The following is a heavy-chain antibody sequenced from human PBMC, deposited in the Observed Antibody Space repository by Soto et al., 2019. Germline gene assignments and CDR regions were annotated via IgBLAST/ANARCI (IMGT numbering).Heavy chain of an antibody. CDR1: GFTFSAYY. CDR3: ARSLLDEYSSSWRSAYYAMDV. CDR2: NNPNGGGT. Sequence: ASVKVSCKASGFTFSAYYIYWVRQAPGQGLEWIGWNNPNGGGTNNAQKFQGRVTMTRDTSTSTVYMELSALIPDDTAVYYCARSLLDEYSSSWRSAYYAMDVWGQGTTVTVSS. D-gene: IGHD6-13*01. V-gene: IGHV1-2*02. J-gene: IGHJ6*02.